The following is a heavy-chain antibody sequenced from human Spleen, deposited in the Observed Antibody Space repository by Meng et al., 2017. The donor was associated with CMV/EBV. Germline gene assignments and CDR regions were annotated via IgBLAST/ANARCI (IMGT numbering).Heavy chain of an antibody. CDR1: GFTFSSYW. CDR2: IKQDGSEK. J-gene: IGHJ6*02. CDR3: ARDTTIFGVVIIKDYYYGMDV. Sequence: GESLKISCAASGFTFSSYWMSWVRQAPGKGLEWVANIKQDGSEKYYVDSVKGRFTISRDNAKNSLYLQMNSLRAADTAVYYCARDTTIFGVVIIKDYYYGMDVWGQGTTVTVSS. V-gene: IGHV3-7*01. D-gene: IGHD3-3*01.